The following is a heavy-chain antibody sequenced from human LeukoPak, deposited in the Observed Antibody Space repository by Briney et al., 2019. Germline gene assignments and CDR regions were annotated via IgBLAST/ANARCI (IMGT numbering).Heavy chain of an antibody. CDR3: ARRLTQYDCFDP. CDR2: TYYRSTWYN. J-gene: IGHJ5*02. D-gene: IGHD2-2*01. CDR1: VDSVSSNSVT. Sequence: SQTLSLTCAISVDSVSSNSVTWNWIRQSPSRGLEWLGRTYYRSTWYNDYAVSVRGRITVNPGTSKNQFSLHLNSVTPEDTAVYYCARRLTQYDCFDPWGQGILVTVSS. V-gene: IGHV6-1*01.